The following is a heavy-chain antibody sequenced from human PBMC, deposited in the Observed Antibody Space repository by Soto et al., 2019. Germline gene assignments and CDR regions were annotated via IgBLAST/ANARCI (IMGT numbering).Heavy chain of an antibody. J-gene: IGHJ2*01. Sequence: QVQLQQWGAGLLKPSETLSLTCAVYGGSFSGYYWSWIRKPPGKGLEWIGEINHSGSTNYNPSLKSRVSITVDTPKNLFSLKLSSVTDADTAVYYCARTVVNGIEARQRYFDLWGRGTLVTVS. CDR2: INHSGST. V-gene: IGHV4-34*01. CDR3: ARTVVNGIEARQRYFDL. CDR1: GGSFSGYY. D-gene: IGHD6-6*01.